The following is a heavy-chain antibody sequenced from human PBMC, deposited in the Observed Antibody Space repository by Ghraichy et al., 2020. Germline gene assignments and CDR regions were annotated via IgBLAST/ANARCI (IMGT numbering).Heavy chain of an antibody. CDR2: ISGSGGNT. V-gene: IGHV3-23*01. CDR1: GFTFSDYA. CDR3: AKDSTRIRYCSGGSVDWGAFDI. J-gene: IGHJ3*02. Sequence: GESLNISCAASGFTFSDYAMSWVRQAPGNGLECVSTISGSGGNTYYADSVKGRFTISRDNSKNTVFLQMNSLRAEDTAVYYCAKDSTRIRYCSGGSVDWGAFDIWGQGTMVTVSS. D-gene: IGHD2-15*01.